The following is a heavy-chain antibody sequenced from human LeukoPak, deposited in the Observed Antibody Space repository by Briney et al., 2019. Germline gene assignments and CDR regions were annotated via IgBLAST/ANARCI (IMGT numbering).Heavy chain of an antibody. Sequence: GGSLRLSCAASGFTFSTYNMNWVRQAPGKGLEWVSSITSSSSYIYYADSVKGRFTISGDNAKNSLYLQMNSLRAEDTAVYYCAREAGYSYGNDAFDIWGQGTMVTVSS. CDR3: AREAGYSYGNDAFDI. CDR2: ITSSSSYI. CDR1: GFTFSTYN. D-gene: IGHD5-18*01. V-gene: IGHV3-21*01. J-gene: IGHJ3*02.